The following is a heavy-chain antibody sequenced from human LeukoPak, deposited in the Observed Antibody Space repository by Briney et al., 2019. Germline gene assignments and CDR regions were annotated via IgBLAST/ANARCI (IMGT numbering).Heavy chain of an antibody. V-gene: IGHV4-34*01. Sequence: SETLSLTCAVYGGSFSGYYWSWIRLPPGKGLEWIGEINHSGSTNYNPSLKSRVTISVDTSKKQFSLKLSSVTAADTAMYYCASPWGYGSGIWGQGTLVTVSS. D-gene: IGHD3-10*01. CDR1: GGSFSGYY. CDR2: INHSGST. CDR3: ASPWGYGSGI. J-gene: IGHJ4*02.